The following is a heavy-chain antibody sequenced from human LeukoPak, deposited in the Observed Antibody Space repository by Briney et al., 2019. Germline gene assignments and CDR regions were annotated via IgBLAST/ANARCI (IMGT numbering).Heavy chain of an antibody. J-gene: IGHJ3*02. CDR1: GGSFSGYY. CDR3: ARGGQWLVADAFDI. D-gene: IGHD6-19*01. CDR2: INHSGST. V-gene: IGHV4-34*01. Sequence: PSETLSLTCAVYGGSFSGYYWSWIRQPPGKGLEWIGEINHSGSTNYNPSFKSRVTISVDTSKNQSSLKLSSVTAADTAVYCCARGGQWLVADAFDISGPGEMVT.